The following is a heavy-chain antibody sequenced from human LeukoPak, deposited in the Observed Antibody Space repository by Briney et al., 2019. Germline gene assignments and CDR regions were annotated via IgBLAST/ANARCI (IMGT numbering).Heavy chain of an antibody. J-gene: IGHJ5*02. CDR2: ISNSGGNT. V-gene: IGHV3-23*01. Sequence: PGGSLRLSCAASGFTFSSYTMIWVRQAPGKGLEWVSAISNSGGNTYYADSVKGRFTISRDNSKNTLYLQLNSLRAEDTAIYYCAKVFHAPDCTITSCYGFDPWGQGTLVTVSS. D-gene: IGHD2-2*01. CDR3: AKVFHAPDCTITSCYGFDP. CDR1: GFTFSSYT.